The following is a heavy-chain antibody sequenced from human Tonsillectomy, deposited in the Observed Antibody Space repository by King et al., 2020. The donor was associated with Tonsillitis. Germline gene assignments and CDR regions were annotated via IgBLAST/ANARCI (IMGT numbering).Heavy chain of an antibody. Sequence: LQLQESGSGLVKPSQTLSLPCDFSCGSINIGSGGYSWTCIRQPQCKGLEFLGDIFASGRAPYNPSLKSRVTISVDRSKNTFSLRLTSVTAADTAVYYCARDRGLVTPYYYGLDVWGQGTTVIVSS. J-gene: IGHJ6*02. D-gene: IGHD3/OR15-3a*01. CDR1: CGSINIGSGGYS. V-gene: IGHV4-30-2*01. CDR3: ARDRGLVTPYYYGLDV. CDR2: IFASGRA.